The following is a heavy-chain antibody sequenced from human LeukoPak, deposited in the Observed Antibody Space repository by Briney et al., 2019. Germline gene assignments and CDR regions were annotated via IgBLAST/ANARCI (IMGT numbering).Heavy chain of an antibody. CDR3: ATPSRMYSSGWYSGGLDY. V-gene: IGHV3-30*02. Sequence: PGGSLRLSCAASGFTFSSYGMHWVRQAPGKGLEWVAFIRYDGSNKYYADSVKGRFTISRDNSKNTLYLQMNSLRAEDTAVYYCATPSRMYSSGWYSGGLDYWGQGTLVTVSS. CDR1: GFTFSSYG. D-gene: IGHD6-19*01. CDR2: IRYDGSNK. J-gene: IGHJ4*02.